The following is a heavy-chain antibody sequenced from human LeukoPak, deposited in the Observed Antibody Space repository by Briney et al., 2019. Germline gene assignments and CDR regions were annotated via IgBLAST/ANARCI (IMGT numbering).Heavy chain of an antibody. D-gene: IGHD1-1*01. CDR1: GGSISSYY. Sequence: SETLSLTCTVSGGSISSYYWSWIRQPPGKGLEWIGSIYYHENTYYNSSLKSRVTISVDTSKNQFSLKLNSVTAADTTVYFCARRAYSAAYWKHFDYWGQGTLVTVSS. J-gene: IGHJ4*02. CDR3: ARRAYSAAYWKHFDY. V-gene: IGHV4-59*05. CDR2: IYYHENT.